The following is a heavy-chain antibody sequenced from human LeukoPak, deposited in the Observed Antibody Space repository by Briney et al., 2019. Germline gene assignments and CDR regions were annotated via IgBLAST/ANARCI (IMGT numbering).Heavy chain of an antibody. CDR1: RFTVSNNY. V-gene: IGHV3-66*01. CDR3: ARGGSRIQLYDY. D-gene: IGHD5-18*01. J-gene: IGHJ4*02. CDR2: IYSGGST. Sequence: GGSLRLSCPASRFTVSNNYRSWVRQAPGKGLEWVSVIYSGGSTYYADSVKGRFTISRHNSKNTLYLQMNGLRAEDTAVYYCARGGSRIQLYDYWGQGTLVTVSS.